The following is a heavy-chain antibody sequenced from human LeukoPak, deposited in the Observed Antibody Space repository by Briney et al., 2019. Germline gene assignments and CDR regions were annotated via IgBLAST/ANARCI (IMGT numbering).Heavy chain of an antibody. CDR1: GFTFSSYA. D-gene: IGHD5-12*01. J-gene: IGHJ4*02. Sequence: GGSLRLSCAASGFTFSSYAMSWVRQAPGKGLEWVSAISGSGGSTYYADSVKGRFTISRDNSKNTLYLQMNSPRAEDTAVYYWAKDESGGYDMLDYWGQGTLVTVSS. V-gene: IGHV3-23*01. CDR2: ISGSGGST. CDR3: AKDESGGYDMLDY.